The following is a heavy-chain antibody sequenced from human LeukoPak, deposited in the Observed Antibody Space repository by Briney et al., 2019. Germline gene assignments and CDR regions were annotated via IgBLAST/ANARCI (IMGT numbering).Heavy chain of an antibody. Sequence: GGSLRLSCAASGFTFSSYSMNWVRQAPGKGLEWVSSISSSSSYIYYADSVKGRFTISRDNAKNSLYLQMNSLRAEDTALYYCAKATGSSRYSYGLFDYWGQGTLVTVSS. D-gene: IGHD5-18*01. CDR2: ISSSSSYI. J-gene: IGHJ4*02. CDR3: AKATGSSRYSYGLFDY. V-gene: IGHV3-21*04. CDR1: GFTFSSYS.